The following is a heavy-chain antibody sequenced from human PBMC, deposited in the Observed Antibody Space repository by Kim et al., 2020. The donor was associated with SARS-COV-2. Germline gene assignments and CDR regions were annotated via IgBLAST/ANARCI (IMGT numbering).Heavy chain of an antibody. CDR3: AREARWAYGPYDA. D-gene: IGHD2-21*01. V-gene: IGHV3-7*03. Sequence: GGSLRLSCEGSGFTFKNYWMGWVRQAPGKGLDWVANLGQGGNEKRYADSVKGRFTISRDDAKNSIYLDMNSLRAEDTAVYYCAREARWAYGPYDAWGQGILVTVSS. CDR2: LGQGGNEK. J-gene: IGHJ5*02. CDR1: GFTFKNYW.